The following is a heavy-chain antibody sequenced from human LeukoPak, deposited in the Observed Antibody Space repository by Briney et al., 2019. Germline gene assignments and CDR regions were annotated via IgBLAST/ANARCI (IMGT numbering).Heavy chain of an antibody. CDR2: ISAYNGNT. CDR3: ARVQFCSGGSCYSFDY. CDR1: GYTFTSYG. V-gene: IGHV1-18*01. D-gene: IGHD2-15*01. Sequence: ASVTVSCKASGYTFTSYGISWVRQAPGQGLEWMGWISAYNGNTNYAQKLQGRVTMTTDTSTSTAYMELRSLRSDDTAVYYCARVQFCSGGSCYSFDYWGQGTLVTDSS. J-gene: IGHJ4*02.